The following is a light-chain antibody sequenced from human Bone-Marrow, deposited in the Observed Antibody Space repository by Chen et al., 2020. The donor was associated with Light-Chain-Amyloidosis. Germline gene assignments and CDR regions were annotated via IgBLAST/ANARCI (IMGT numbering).Light chain of an antibody. V-gene: IGKV1-16*02. Sequence: DIQMTQSPSSLSASVGDRVTIPCRASQDISYYLAWFQQKPGQAPKSLIYAVSSLQSGVPSKFSGSGFGTDFTLTISSLQPEDVATYYCQQYKSYPRTFGQGTKLEIK. J-gene: IGKJ2*01. CDR3: QQYKSYPRT. CDR1: QDISYY. CDR2: AVS.